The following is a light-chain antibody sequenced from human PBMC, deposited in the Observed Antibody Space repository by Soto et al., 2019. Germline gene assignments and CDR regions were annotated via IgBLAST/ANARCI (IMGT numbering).Light chain of an antibody. CDR3: QVLDSSSDHVV. CDR2: YDS. Sequence: SYELTQPPSVSVAPGKTARITCGGNNIGSKSVHWYQQKPGQAPVLVIYYDSDRPSGIPERFSGSNSGNTAPLTISRVEAGDEADYYCQVLDSSSDHVVFGGGTKLTVL. CDR1: NIGSKS. V-gene: IGLV3-21*04. J-gene: IGLJ2*01.